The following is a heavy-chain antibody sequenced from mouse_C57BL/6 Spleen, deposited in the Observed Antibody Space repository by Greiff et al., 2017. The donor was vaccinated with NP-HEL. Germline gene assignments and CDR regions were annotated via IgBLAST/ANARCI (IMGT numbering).Heavy chain of an antibody. J-gene: IGHJ2*01. D-gene: IGHD1-1*01. CDR3: ARNGENYYGSSFYYFDY. V-gene: IGHV2-2*01. Sequence: QVQLKQSGPGLVQPSQSLSITCTVSGFSLTSYGVHWVRQSPGKGLEWLGVIWSGGSTDYNAAFISRLSISKDNSKSQVFFKMNSLQADDTAIYYCARNGENYYGSSFYYFDYWGQGTTLTVSS. CDR2: IWSGGST. CDR1: GFSLTSYG.